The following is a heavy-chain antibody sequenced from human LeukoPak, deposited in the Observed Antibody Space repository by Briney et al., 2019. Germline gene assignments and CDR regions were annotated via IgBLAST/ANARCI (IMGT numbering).Heavy chain of an antibody. J-gene: IGHJ4*02. CDR3: ASGKPGSY. V-gene: IGHV3-7*02. D-gene: IGHD1-14*01. CDR2: IKQDGSEK. Sequence: GGSLRLSCAASGFPFGSYWMTWVRQAPGKGLEWVASIKQDGSEKYYVDSVKGRFTISRDDAKNSLYLQMNSLRAEDTAVYYCASGKPGSYWGQGTLLTVSS. CDR1: GFPFGSYW.